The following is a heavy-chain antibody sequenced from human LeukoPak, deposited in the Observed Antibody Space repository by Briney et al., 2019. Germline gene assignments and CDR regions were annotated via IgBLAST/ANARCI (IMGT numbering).Heavy chain of an antibody. CDR1: GFTFSSYA. J-gene: IGHJ3*02. V-gene: IGHV3-23*01. CDR3: AKDAYYYDSSGYYYEGAFDI. D-gene: IGHD3-22*01. CDR2: ISGSGGST. Sequence: GGSLRPSCAASGFTFSSYAMSWVRQAPGKGLEWVSAISGSGGSTYYADSVKGRFTISRDNSKNTLYLQMNSLRAEDTAVYYCAKDAYYYDSSGYYYEGAFDIWGQGTMVTVSS.